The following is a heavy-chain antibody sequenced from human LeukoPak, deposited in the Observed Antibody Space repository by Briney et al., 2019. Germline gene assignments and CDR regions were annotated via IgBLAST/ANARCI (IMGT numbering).Heavy chain of an antibody. V-gene: IGHV4-31*03. Sequence: PSQTLSLTCTVSGGSISSGGYYWSWIRQHPGKGLEWIGYIYYSGSTYYNPSLKSRVTISVDTSKNQLSLKLSSVTAADTAVYYCARNRGTANWFDPWGQGTLVTVSS. J-gene: IGHJ5*02. D-gene: IGHD1-14*01. CDR3: ARNRGTANWFDP. CDR1: GGSISSGGYY. CDR2: IYYSGST.